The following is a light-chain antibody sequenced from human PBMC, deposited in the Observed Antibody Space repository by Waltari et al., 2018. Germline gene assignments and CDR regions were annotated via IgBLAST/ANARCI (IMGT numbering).Light chain of an antibody. Sequence: EIVLTQSPGTLSLSPGEGATLSSRASQSVISTYLAWYQQKPGQAPRRLIYGASSRAPGIGGRFMGSGSGTDLTLTISRLEPGDFAVYYCQQYGSSPRTFGQGTKVEIK. CDR1: QSVISTY. CDR2: GAS. CDR3: QQYGSSPRT. J-gene: IGKJ1*01. V-gene: IGKV3-20*01.